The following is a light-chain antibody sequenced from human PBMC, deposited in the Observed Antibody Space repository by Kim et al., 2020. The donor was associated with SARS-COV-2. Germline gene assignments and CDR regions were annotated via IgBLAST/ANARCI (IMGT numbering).Light chain of an antibody. V-gene: IGKV1-39*01. CDR1: QSISSH. CDR3: QQSYSTPYT. J-gene: IGKJ2*01. CDR2: AAS. Sequence: DIQMTQSPPSLSASIGDRVTITCRTSQSISSHLNWYQQKPGKAPRLLIYAASSLKSGVPSRFSGGGSGTDFILTISGLQSEDFATYYCQQSYSTPYTFGQGTKVEIK.